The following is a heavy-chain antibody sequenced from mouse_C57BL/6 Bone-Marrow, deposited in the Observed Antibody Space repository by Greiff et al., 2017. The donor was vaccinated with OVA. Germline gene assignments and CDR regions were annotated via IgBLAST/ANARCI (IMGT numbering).Heavy chain of an antibody. Sequence: QVQLQQPGAELVMPGASVKLSCKASGYTFTSYWMHWVKQRPGHGLEWIGEIDPSDSYTNYNQKFKGKSTLTVDKSSRTAYMQLSSLTSEDAAVYYGARDSNYEGRVDDGGQGTTLTVSS. CDR1: GYTFTSYW. CDR2: IDPSDSYT. V-gene: IGHV1-69*01. D-gene: IGHD2-5*01. CDR3: ARDSNYEGRVDD. J-gene: IGHJ2*01.